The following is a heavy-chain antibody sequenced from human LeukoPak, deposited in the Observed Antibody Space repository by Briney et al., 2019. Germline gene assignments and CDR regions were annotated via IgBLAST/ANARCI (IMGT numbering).Heavy chain of an antibody. Sequence: KPSETLSLTCAVYGGSFSGYYWSWIRQPPGKGLEWIGEINHSGSTNYNPSLKSRVTISVDTSKNQFSLKLSSVTAADTAVYYCARGIYCTNGVCYRYYYYYGMDVWGQGTTVTVSS. CDR3: ARGIYCTNGVCYRYYYYYGMDV. D-gene: IGHD2-8*01. V-gene: IGHV4-34*01. J-gene: IGHJ6*02. CDR2: INHSGST. CDR1: GGSFSGYY.